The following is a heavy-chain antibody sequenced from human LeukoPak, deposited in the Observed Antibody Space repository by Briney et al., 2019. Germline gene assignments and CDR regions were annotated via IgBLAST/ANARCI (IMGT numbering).Heavy chain of an antibody. J-gene: IGHJ4*02. CDR2: IQFDGNDK. CDR1: GFTFSSYG. V-gene: IGHV3-30*02. D-gene: IGHD5-24*01. CDR3: AKDEARDGYNY. Sequence: GGSLRLSCAASGFTFSSYGMHWVRQAPGKGLEWVAFIQFDGNDKFYADSVKGRFTISRDNSKSTLYLQMNSLRAEDTAVYYCAKDEARDGYNYWGQGTLVTVSS.